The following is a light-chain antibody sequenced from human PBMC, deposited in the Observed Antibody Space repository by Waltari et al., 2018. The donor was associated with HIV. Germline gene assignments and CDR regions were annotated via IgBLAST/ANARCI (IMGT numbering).Light chain of an antibody. CDR3: NSYTGTRKM. CDR2: ENM. CDR1: SSATGPYKY. V-gene: IGLV2-8*01. J-gene: IGLJ3*02. Sequence: QSALPQPPSASGSPGQSVTISCTGVSSATGPYKYVSWYQQHPGKVPKLIIYENMKRPSGVPDRFSGSKSGDTASLTVSGLQAEDEADYYCNSYTGTRKMFGGGTKLTVL.